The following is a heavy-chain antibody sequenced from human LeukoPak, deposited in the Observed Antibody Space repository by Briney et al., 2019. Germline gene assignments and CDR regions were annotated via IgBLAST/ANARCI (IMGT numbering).Heavy chain of an antibody. V-gene: IGHV1-46*01. J-gene: IGHJ4*02. CDR3: ARDLSPVGIGGSCPAY. Sequence: GASVKVSCKASGYTFTSYYIHWVRQAPGQGLKWMGIINPSGDRTTYAQKFQGRVTMTRDTSTSTVYMELSSLRSEDTAVYYCARDLSPVGIGGSCPAYWGQGSLVTVPQ. D-gene: IGHD2-15*01. CDR2: INPSGDRT. CDR1: GYTFTSYY.